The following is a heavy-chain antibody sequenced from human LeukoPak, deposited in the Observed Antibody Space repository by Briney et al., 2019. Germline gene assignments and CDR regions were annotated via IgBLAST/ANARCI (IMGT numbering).Heavy chain of an antibody. CDR3: ATSREPGRDGHY. V-gene: IGHV3-74*01. D-gene: IGHD5-24*01. Sequence: RGSPRHSSAASRFTLSTYSMHWVPQVPRKGRVWVSRISSDGISTAYADSVKGRFTLSRDNAKNTLYLQMNSLRADDTAVYYCATSREPGRDGHYWGQGTLVTVSS. CDR1: RFTLSTYS. CDR2: ISSDGIST. J-gene: IGHJ4*02.